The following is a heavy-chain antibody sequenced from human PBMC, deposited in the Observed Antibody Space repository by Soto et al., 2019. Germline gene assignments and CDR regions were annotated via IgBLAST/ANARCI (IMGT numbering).Heavy chain of an antibody. D-gene: IGHD2-15*01. CDR3: AGPRPNCSGGSCYWYYFDY. J-gene: IGHJ4*02. Sequence: SETLSLTCTVSGGSISSSSYYWGWIRQPPGKGLEWIGSIYYSGSTYYNPSLKSRVTISVDTSKNQFSLKLSSVTAADTAVYYCAGPRPNCSGGSCYWYYFDYWGQGTLVTVSS. CDR1: GGSISSSSYY. CDR2: IYYSGST. V-gene: IGHV4-39*01.